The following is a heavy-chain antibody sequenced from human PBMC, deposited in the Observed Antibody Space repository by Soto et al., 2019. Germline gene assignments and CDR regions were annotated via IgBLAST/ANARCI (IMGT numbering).Heavy chain of an antibody. V-gene: IGHV3-33*01. CDR2: IWYDGSNK. J-gene: IGHJ4*02. D-gene: IGHD3-3*01. CDR3: XXXFLVN. Sequence: QVQLVESGGGVVQPGRSLRLSCAASGFTFSSYGMHWVRQAPGKGLEWVAVIWYDGSNKYYADSVKGRFTISRDNSKNXXXLQMXXLRAXXXXXXXXXXXFLVNWGQGTLVTVSS. CDR1: GFTFSSYG.